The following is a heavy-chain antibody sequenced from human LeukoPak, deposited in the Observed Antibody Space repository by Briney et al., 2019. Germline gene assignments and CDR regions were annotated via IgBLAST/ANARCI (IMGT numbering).Heavy chain of an antibody. J-gene: IGHJ3*02. CDR3: ATAAGADMITFGGVISGAFDI. Sequence: ASVKVSCKVSGYTLTELSMHWVRQAPGKGLEWMGGFDPKDGETIYAQKFQGRVTMTEDTSTDTAYMELSSLRSEDTAVYYCATAAGADMITFGGVISGAFDIWGQGTMVTVSS. V-gene: IGHV1-24*01. CDR1: GYTLTELS. D-gene: IGHD3-16*01. CDR2: FDPKDGET.